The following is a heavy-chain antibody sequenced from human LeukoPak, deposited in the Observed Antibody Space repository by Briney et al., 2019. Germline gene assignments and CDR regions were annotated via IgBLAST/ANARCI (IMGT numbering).Heavy chain of an antibody. CDR3: ARGPPLFDP. CDR1: GFTVSSNY. Sequence: GGSLRLSCAASGFTVSSNYMSWVRQAPGKGLEWVSSISSSSSYISYSDSVKGRFTISRDNAKNSLYLQMNSLRAEDTAVYYCARGPPLFDPWGQGTLVAVSS. J-gene: IGHJ5*02. V-gene: IGHV3-21*01. CDR2: ISSSSSYI.